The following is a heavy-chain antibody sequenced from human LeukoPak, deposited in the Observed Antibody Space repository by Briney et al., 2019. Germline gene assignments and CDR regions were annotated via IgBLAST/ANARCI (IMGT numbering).Heavy chain of an antibody. V-gene: IGHV4-34*01. CDR2: INHSGST. J-gene: IGHJ6*02. Sequence: SETLSLTCAVCGGSFSGYYWSWIRQPPGKGLEWVGEINHSGSTNYNPSLKSRVTISVDTSKNQFSLKLRSVTAADTAVYYCARGSRYGSGSYSYYYYYGMDVWGQGTTVTVSS. D-gene: IGHD3-10*01. CDR3: ARGSRYGSGSYSYYYYYGMDV. CDR1: GGSFSGYY.